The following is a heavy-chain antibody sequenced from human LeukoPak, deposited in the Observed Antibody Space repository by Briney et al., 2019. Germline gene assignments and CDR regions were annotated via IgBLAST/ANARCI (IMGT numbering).Heavy chain of an antibody. CDR1: GLTFSIYG. Sequence: GGSLRLSCAVSGLTFSIYGMHWVRQAPGKGLEWVAVISYDGSNKYYADSVKGRFTISRDNSKNTLYLQMNSLRAEDTAVYYCALTLDYGQLDYWGQGTLVTVSS. D-gene: IGHD4-17*01. V-gene: IGHV3-30*19. J-gene: IGHJ4*02. CDR2: ISYDGSNK. CDR3: ALTLDYGQLDY.